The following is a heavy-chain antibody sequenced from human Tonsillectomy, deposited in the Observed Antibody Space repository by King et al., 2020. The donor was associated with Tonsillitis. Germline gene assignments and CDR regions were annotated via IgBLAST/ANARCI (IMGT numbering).Heavy chain of an antibody. D-gene: IGHD2-2*01. Sequence: VQLQQWGAGLLKPSETLSLTCGVSGGSFSGYFWTWIRQSPGKGLEWIGQINHRGYTNYNPSLQSRVSISVDTSKNQFSLRLSSVTAADTAGFYCARQSPFCSASNCYEFDSWGQGTLVTVSS. CDR1: GGSFSGYF. V-gene: IGHV4-34*01. J-gene: IGHJ4*02. CDR2: INHRGYT. CDR3: ARQSPFCSASNCYEFDS.